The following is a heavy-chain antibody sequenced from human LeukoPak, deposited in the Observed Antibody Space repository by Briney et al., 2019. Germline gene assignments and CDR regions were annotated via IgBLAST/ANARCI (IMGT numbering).Heavy chain of an antibody. CDR1: GFTFSSYG. Sequence: GGSLRLSXAASGFTFSSYGMHWVRQAPGKGLEWVAVIWYDGSNKYYADSVKGRFTISRDNSKNTLYLQMNSLRTEDTAVYYCAKSHLPNAYSGTYYCDYWGQGTLVTVSS. D-gene: IGHD1-26*01. V-gene: IGHV3-30*02. CDR3: AKSHLPNAYSGTYYCDY. J-gene: IGHJ4*02. CDR2: IWYDGSNK.